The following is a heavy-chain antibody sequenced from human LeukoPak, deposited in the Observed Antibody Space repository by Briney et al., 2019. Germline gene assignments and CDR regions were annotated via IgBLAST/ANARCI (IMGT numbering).Heavy chain of an antibody. V-gene: IGHV3-69-1*02. Sequence: GGSLRRSCVASGLTFTYSDFNWIRQAPGKGLEWLSTITRRSSNLYYADSVKGRFTTSRDDAKDSVYLQMENLRVEDTAIYYCARNFDSWGQGTLVTVSS. J-gene: IGHJ4*02. CDR1: GLTFTYSD. CDR3: ARNFDS. CDR2: ITRRSSNL.